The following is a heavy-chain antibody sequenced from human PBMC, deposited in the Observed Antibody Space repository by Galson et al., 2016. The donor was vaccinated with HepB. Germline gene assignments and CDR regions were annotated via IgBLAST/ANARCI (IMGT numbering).Heavy chain of an antibody. J-gene: IGHJ3*02. V-gene: IGHV3-53*01. Sequence: SLRLSCAASGFTVSSHRMSWVRQAPGKGLEWVSVIYSGDSTYYADSVKGRFTISRDNSKNRLYLQMNSLRAEDTAVYFCARHGAGGLGSHSRDAFDIWGQGTMVTVSS. CDR3: ARHGAGGLGSHSRDAFDI. D-gene: IGHD3-10*01. CDR1: GFTVSSHR. CDR2: IYSGDST.